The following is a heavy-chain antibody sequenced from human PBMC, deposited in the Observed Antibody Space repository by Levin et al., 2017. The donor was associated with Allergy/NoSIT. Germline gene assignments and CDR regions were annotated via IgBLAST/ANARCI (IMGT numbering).Heavy chain of an antibody. CDR1: GGSISSSSYY. D-gene: IGHD6-13*01. Sequence: SETLSLTCTVSGGSISSSSYYWGWIRQPPGKGLEWIGSIYYSGSTYYNPSLKSRVTISVDTSKNQFSLKLSSVTAADTAVYYCARHKGIAEKNWFDPWGQGTLVTVSS. CDR3: ARHKGIAEKNWFDP. CDR2: IYYSGST. J-gene: IGHJ5*02. V-gene: IGHV4-39*01.